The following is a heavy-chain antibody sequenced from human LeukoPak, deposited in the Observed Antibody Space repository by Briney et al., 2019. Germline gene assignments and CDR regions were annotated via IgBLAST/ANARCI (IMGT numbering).Heavy chain of an antibody. Sequence: PGGSLRLSCAVSGLTFSNSAMSWVRQAPGKGLEWVSAISVGSDVIYYADSVKGRFAISRDNSKHTVYLQMDSLRAEDTAVYYCAKSHVSTATGTGRYFDYWGQGTLVTVPS. CDR1: GLTFSNSA. CDR3: AKSHVSTATGTGRYFDY. V-gene: IGHV3-23*01. CDR2: ISVGSDVI. D-gene: IGHD3-9*01. J-gene: IGHJ4*02.